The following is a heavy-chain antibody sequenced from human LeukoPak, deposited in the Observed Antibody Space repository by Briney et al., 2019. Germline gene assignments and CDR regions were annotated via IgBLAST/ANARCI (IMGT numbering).Heavy chain of an antibody. CDR3: AKTGGSSSLSWFDP. J-gene: IGHJ5*02. CDR2: ISGSGGST. CDR1: GFTFSSYA. V-gene: IGHV3-23*01. D-gene: IGHD6-6*01. Sequence: GGSLRLSCAASGFTFSSYAMSWVRQAPGKGLEWVSAISGSGGSTYYADSVKSRFTISRDNSKNTLYLQMNSLRAEDTAVYYCAKTGGSSSLSWFDPWGQGTLVTVSS.